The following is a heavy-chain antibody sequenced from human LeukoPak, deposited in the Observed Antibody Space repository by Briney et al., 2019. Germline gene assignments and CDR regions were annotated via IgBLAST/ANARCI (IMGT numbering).Heavy chain of an antibody. J-gene: IGHJ4*02. CDR3: ARATAVAGSPFDY. D-gene: IGHD6-19*01. CDR1: GFTFSSYA. V-gene: IGHV3-64*01. CDR2: ISSNGGST. Sequence: PGGSLRLSCAASGFTFSSYAMHWVRQAPGKGLEYVSAISSNGGSTYYANSVKGRFTISRDNSKNTLYLQMGSLRAEDMAVYYCARATAVAGSPFDYWGQGTLVTVSS.